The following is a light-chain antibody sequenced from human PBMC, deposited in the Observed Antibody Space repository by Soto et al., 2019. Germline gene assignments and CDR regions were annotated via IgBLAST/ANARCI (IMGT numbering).Light chain of an antibody. CDR3: QQRSNWPIT. V-gene: IGKV3-11*01. J-gene: IGKJ5*01. CDR1: QNINRY. CDR2: DAS. Sequence: SPATLSLSPGGRATLSCRASQNINRYLAWYHQKPGQPPRLLIYDASTRATGIPARFSGSGSGTDFTLTISSLEPEDFAVYYCQQRSNWPITFGQGTRLEI.